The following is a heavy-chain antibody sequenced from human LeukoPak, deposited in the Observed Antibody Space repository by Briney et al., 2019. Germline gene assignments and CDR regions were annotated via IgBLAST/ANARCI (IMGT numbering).Heavy chain of an antibody. J-gene: IGHJ4*02. V-gene: IGHV4-39*01. Sequence: PSETLSLTCTVSGGSISSSTYCWGWIRQPPGKGLEWIGTIYYSGSTYYNPSLKSRVTMSVDTSKNQFSLKLSSVTAADTAVYYCARLSDGGILFDYWGQGTLVTVSS. CDR1: GGSISSSTYC. D-gene: IGHD4-23*01. CDR2: IYYSGST. CDR3: ARLSDGGILFDY.